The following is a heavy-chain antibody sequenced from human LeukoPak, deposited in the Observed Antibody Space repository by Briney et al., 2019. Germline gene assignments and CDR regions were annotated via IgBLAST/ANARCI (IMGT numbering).Heavy chain of an antibody. Sequence: VASVKVSCKASGYTFTGYYMHWVRQAPGQGLEWMGWINPNSGSTSYAQKFQGRVTMTRDTSTSTVYMELSSLRSEDTAVYYCAREHSSSWYPDFDYWGQGTLVTVSS. D-gene: IGHD6-13*01. CDR2: INPNSGST. V-gene: IGHV1-46*01. CDR3: AREHSSSWYPDFDY. J-gene: IGHJ4*02. CDR1: GYTFTGYY.